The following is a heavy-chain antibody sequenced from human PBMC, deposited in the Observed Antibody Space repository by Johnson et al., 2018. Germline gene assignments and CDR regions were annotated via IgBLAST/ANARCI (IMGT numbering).Heavy chain of an antibody. V-gene: IGHV3-15*07. CDR2: IKKRSDGGTT. CDR1: GFSFSNAW. J-gene: IGHJ3*02. D-gene: IGHD1-7*01. CDR3: IGVTGNTSGAFDI. Sequence: VQLQESGGGLVKPGGSLRLSCAASGFSFSNAWMNWVRQAPGKGLEWVGRIKKRSDGGTTDYPAPVKGRFTIARDDSKNTLYLQMDRLKTGDTAVYYCIGVTGNTSGAFDIWGRGTMVTVSS.